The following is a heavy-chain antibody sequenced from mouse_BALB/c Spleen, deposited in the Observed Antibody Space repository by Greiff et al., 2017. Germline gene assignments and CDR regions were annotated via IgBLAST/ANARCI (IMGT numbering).Heavy chain of an antibody. V-gene: IGHV1S126*01. Sequence: QVTLKVSGPQLVRPGASVKISCKASGYSFTSYWMHWVKQRPGQGLEWIGMIDPSDSETRLNQKFKDKATLTVDKSSSTAYMQLSSPTSEDSAVYYCARDILRSFDYWGQGTTLTVSS. D-gene: IGHD1-1*01. CDR1: GYSFTSYW. CDR3: ARDILRSFDY. J-gene: IGHJ2*01. CDR2: IDPSDSET.